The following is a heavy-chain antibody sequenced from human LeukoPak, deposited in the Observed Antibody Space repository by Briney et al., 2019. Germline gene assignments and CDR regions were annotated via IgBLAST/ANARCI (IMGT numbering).Heavy chain of an antibody. CDR3: ARHDVSVAGRD. Sequence: GQSLKISCKGSGYSFTSYLIGWLGKTPGKGLGWMGIIYPGDSDTRYSPSFQGQVTISADKSISTAYLQWSSLKASDTAMYYCARHDVSVAGRDWGQGTLVTVSS. V-gene: IGHV5-51*01. J-gene: IGHJ4*02. D-gene: IGHD6-19*01. CDR1: GYSFTSYL. CDR2: IYPGDSDT.